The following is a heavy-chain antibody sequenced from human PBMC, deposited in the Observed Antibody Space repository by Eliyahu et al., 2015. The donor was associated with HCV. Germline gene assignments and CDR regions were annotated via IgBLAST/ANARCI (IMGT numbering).Heavy chain of an antibody. CDR1: GGSIXTYY. CDR2: IHFRGXT. J-gene: IGHJ5*02. CDR3: ASGGGGIAVAGTGGWFDP. D-gene: IGHD6-19*01. V-gene: IGHV4-59*01. Sequence: QVQLQESGPGLVKPSETLSLTCTVSGGSIXTYYWSWIRQPPGKGLEWIGDIHFRGXTHYNPSLKSRVTISVDTSKNQFSLNLTSVTAADTAVYYCASGGGGIAVAGTGGWFDPWGQGTLVTVSS.